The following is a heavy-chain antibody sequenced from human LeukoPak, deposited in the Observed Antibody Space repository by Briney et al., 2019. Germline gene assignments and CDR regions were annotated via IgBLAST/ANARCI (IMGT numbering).Heavy chain of an antibody. Sequence: SETLSLTCTVSGGSISSSSYYWGWIRQPPGKGLEWIGSIYYSGSTYYNPSLKSRVTISVDTSKNQFSLKLSSVTAADTAVYYRARNRPTENWFDPWGQGTLVTVSS. CDR3: ARNRPTENWFDP. D-gene: IGHD1-14*01. CDR1: GGSISSSSYY. J-gene: IGHJ5*02. V-gene: IGHV4-39*07. CDR2: IYYSGST.